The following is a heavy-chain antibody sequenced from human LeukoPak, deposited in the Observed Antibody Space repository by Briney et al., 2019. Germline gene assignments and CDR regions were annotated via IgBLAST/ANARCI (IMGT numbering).Heavy chain of an antibody. CDR1: GFTFSSYA. V-gene: IGHV3-23*01. J-gene: IGHJ3*02. Sequence: GGSLRLSCAASGFTFSSYAMNWVRKAPGKGMEWVSAISGRGASTYYADSVKGRFTISRDNSKNTLYLQMNSLRAEDTAVYYCARDMGYPLHDAFDIWGQGTMVTVSS. CDR3: ARDMGYPLHDAFDI. CDR2: ISGRGAST. D-gene: IGHD3-16*02.